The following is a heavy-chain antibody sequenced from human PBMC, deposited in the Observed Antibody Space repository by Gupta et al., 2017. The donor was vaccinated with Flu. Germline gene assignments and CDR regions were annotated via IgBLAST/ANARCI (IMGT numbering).Heavy chain of an antibody. CDR2: TIPLIGTA. V-gene: IGHV1-69*01. CDR1: GGIFSSHG. Sequence: QVQLAQSGAEVKKPGSSVKVSCKASGGIFSSHGISWVRQAPGQGLEWIGGTIPLIGTAIYAQKFQGRVTITADESTATAYMDLSRLRSDDTAVYYCARRPFWSGQWKYSFDSWGQGTLVTVSS. J-gene: IGHJ4*02. D-gene: IGHD3-3*01. CDR3: ARRPFWSGQWKYSFDS.